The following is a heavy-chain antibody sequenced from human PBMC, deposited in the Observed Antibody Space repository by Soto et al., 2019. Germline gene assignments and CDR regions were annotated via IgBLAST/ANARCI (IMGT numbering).Heavy chain of an antibody. J-gene: IGHJ3*02. D-gene: IGHD1-7*01. CDR1: GFTFSSYW. Sequence: GGSLRLSCAASGFTFSSYWMSWVRQAPGKGLEWVANIKQDGSEKYYVDSVKGRFTISRDNAKNSLYLQMNSLRAEDTAVYYCARIARGWNYYGHAFDIWGQGTMVTVSS. CDR2: IKQDGSEK. V-gene: IGHV3-7*05. CDR3: ARIARGWNYYGHAFDI.